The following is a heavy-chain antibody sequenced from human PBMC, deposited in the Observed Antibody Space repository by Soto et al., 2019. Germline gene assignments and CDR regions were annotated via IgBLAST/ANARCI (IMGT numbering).Heavy chain of an antibody. CDR1: GGTFSSYA. CDR2: IIPIFGTA. D-gene: IGHD6-13*01. CDR3: TRAAGYSSSPEVDGMDV. Sequence: QVQLVQSGAEVKKPGSSVKVSCKASGGTFSSYAISWVRQATGQGLEWMGGIIPIFGTANYAQKFQGRVTITADESTSTAYMELSSLRSEDTAGYYCTRAAGYSSSPEVDGMDVWGQGTTVTVSS. V-gene: IGHV1-69*01. J-gene: IGHJ6*02.